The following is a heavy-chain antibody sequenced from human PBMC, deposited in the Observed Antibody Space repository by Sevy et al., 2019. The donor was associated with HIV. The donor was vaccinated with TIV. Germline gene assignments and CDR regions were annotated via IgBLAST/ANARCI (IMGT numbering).Heavy chain of an antibody. CDR1: GFTFNNYA. J-gene: IGHJ6*02. Sequence: GGSLRLSCAASGFTFNNYAMHWVRQAPGKGLEWVAVISYDATSRYYADSMKGRFTISRDNSRHILYLQMSGLRTDDTAVYYCARPRANYVDHYFFYAMDVWGQGTTVTVSS. CDR3: ARPRANYVDHYFFYAMDV. V-gene: IGHV3-30*14. D-gene: IGHD4-17*01. CDR2: ISYDATSR.